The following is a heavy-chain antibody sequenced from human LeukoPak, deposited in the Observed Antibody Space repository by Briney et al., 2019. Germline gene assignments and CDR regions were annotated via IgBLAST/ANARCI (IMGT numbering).Heavy chain of an antibody. CDR3: AKVGSSWYYDY. CDR1: GFTFDDYA. J-gene: IGHJ4*02. V-gene: IGHV3-9*01. Sequence: SLRLSCAASGFTFDDYAMHWVRQAPGKGLEWVSGISWNSGSIGYADSVKGRFTISRDNAKNSLYLQMNSLRAEDTALYYCAKVGSSWYYDYWGQGTLVTVSS. D-gene: IGHD6-13*01. CDR2: ISWNSGSI.